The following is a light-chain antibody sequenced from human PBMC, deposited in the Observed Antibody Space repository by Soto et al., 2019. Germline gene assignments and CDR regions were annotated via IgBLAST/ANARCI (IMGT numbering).Light chain of an antibody. CDR2: EVT. Sequence: QSALTQPASVSGSPGQSITISCTGTSTDIGAYNYVSCYQQHPGKAPKLLIYEVTNRPSGVSNRFSGSKSGNTASLTISGLQAEDEANYYCNSYTTLSNRVFGTGTKVTAL. CDR3: NSYTTLSNRV. V-gene: IGLV2-14*01. CDR1: STDIGAYNY. J-gene: IGLJ1*01.